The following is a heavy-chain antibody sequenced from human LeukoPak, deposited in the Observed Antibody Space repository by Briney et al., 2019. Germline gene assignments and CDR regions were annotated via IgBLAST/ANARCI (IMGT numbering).Heavy chain of an antibody. D-gene: IGHD5-18*01. Sequence: KPSETLSLTCAVYGGSFSGYYWSWIRQPPGKGLEWIGEINHSGSTNYNPSLKSRVTISVDTSKNQFSLKLSSVTAADTAVYYCAREYSYGAPPFDYWGQGTLVTVSS. J-gene: IGHJ4*02. CDR3: AREYSYGAPPFDY. V-gene: IGHV4-34*01. CDR2: INHSGST. CDR1: GGSFSGYY.